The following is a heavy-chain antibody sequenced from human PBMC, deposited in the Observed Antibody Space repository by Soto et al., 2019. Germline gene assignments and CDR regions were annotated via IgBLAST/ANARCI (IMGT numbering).Heavy chain of an antibody. J-gene: IGHJ4*02. CDR1: GFTFSDYY. CDR2: ISASGSNS. D-gene: IGHD3-16*01. Sequence: GGSLRLSCAASGFTFSDYYMSWIRQAPGKGLEWISSISASGSNSYHADSVKGRFTISRDNSMNTLYLQMNSLRAEDTAVYYCAKLPGTRYYDYVLHYWGQGTLVTV. CDR3: AKLPGTRYYDYVLHY. V-gene: IGHV3-23*01.